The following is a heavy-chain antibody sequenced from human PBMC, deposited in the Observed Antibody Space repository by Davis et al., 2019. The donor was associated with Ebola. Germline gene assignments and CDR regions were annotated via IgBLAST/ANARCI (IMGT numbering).Heavy chain of an antibody. CDR3: TKAQGDAVYYFYGLDV. D-gene: IGHD2-21*02. Sequence: SLKISCVASGFTFADSAMHWVRQVPGKGLEWVADISYTSNNVAYADSVKGRFTISRDNAKRTLYLQMDSLRAEDTALYYCTKAQGDAVYYFYGLDVWGQGTMVTVSS. V-gene: IGHV3-9*01. CDR1: GFTFADSA. J-gene: IGHJ6*02. CDR2: ISYTSNNV.